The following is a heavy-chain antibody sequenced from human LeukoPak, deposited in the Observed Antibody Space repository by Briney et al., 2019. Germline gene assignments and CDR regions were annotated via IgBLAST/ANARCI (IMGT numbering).Heavy chain of an antibody. Sequence: SETLSLTCTVSGGSISSYYWGWLRQPPGKGLEWIGSIYYSGSTYYNPSLKSRVTISVDTSKNQFSLKLSSVTAADTAVYYCARRVTVVGATPDYWGQGTLVTVSS. D-gene: IGHD1-26*01. CDR2: IYYSGST. V-gene: IGHV4-39*01. J-gene: IGHJ4*02. CDR1: GGSISSYY. CDR3: ARRVTVVGATPDY.